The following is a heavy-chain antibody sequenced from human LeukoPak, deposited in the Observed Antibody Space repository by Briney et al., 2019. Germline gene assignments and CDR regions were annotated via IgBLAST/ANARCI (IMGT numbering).Heavy chain of an antibody. CDR1: GGSFSGYY. D-gene: IGHD2-2*01. CDR3: ARVSSTNWFDP. CDR2: ISHSGST. V-gene: IGHV4-34*01. Sequence: SETLSLTCAVYGGSFSGYYWSWIRQPPGKGLEWIGEISHSGSTNYNPSLKSRVTISVDTSKNQFSLKLSSVTAADTAVYYCARVSSTNWFDPWGQGTLVTVSS. J-gene: IGHJ5*02.